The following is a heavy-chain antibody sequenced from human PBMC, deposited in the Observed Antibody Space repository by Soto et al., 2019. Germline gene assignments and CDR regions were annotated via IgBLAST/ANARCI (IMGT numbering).Heavy chain of an antibody. D-gene: IGHD6-13*01. Sequence: SETLSLTCAVSGYSISTGFNWAWIRQPPGKGLEWIGSIYHSGSTYYNLSLKSRVTISSDASKNQISLKLGAVTAADTAMYYCARDHIASHFDVYDIWGQGTMVTVSS. V-gene: IGHV4-38-2*02. J-gene: IGHJ3*02. CDR1: GYSISTGFN. CDR3: ARDHIASHFDVYDI. CDR2: IYHSGST.